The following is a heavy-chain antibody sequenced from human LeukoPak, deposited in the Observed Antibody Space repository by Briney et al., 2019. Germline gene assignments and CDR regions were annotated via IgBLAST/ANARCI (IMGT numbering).Heavy chain of an antibody. V-gene: IGHV3-53*01. CDR1: GFTVSSNY. Sequence: GGSLRLSCAASGFTVSSNYMTWVRQAPGKGLEWVSLIYSGGGTYYADSVKGRFTISRDNSKNTLYLQMNSLRAEDTAVYYCARVFWEKDGFIGAFDIWGQGTMVTVSS. CDR2: IYSGGGT. D-gene: IGHD3-3*01. J-gene: IGHJ3*02. CDR3: ARVFWEKDGFIGAFDI.